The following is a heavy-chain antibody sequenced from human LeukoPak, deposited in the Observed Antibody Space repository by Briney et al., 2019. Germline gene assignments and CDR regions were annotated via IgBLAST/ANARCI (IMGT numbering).Heavy chain of an antibody. CDR2: IWYDGSNN. V-gene: IGHV3-30*02. CDR1: GFTFSNYA. J-gene: IGHJ4*02. D-gene: IGHD1-26*01. Sequence: GGSLRLSCAASGFTFSNYAIHWVRQAPGKGLEWVGFIWYDGSNNYHADSAKGRFTISRDNSKNTVHLQMNSLRAEDTAVYYCAKDKGLISGKYYFDYWGQGALVTVPS. CDR3: AKDKGLISGKYYFDY.